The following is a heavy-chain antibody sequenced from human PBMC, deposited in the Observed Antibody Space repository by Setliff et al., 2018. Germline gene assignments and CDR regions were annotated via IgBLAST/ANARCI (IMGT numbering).Heavy chain of an antibody. CDR1: GYTFTSYY. Sequence: GASVKVSCKASGYTFTSYYMYWVRQAPGQGFEWMGTINTGGGSASIVDQFQGRVTMTRDTSTSTVYMELRSLRSDDTAMYYCARINFYDSTAYYYAPHHWGQGTLVTVSS. CDR3: ARINFYDSTAYYYAPHH. V-gene: IGHV1-46*01. D-gene: IGHD3-22*01. J-gene: IGHJ5*02. CDR2: INTGGGSA.